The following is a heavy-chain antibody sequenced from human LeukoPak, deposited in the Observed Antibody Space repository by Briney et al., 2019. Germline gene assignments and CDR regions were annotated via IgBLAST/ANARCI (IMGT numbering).Heavy chain of an antibody. CDR2: IHYTGNT. CDR3: ARGVYIAAAQYAY. Sequence: SETLSLTCSVSGGSISGYYWSWIRQPPGKGLEWIGYIHYTGNTKYNPSLKSRITISVDTSKNQVSLKLSSVTAADTAVYYCARGVYIAAAQYAYWGQGTLVTVSS. CDR1: GGSISGYY. V-gene: IGHV4-59*01. D-gene: IGHD6-13*01. J-gene: IGHJ4*02.